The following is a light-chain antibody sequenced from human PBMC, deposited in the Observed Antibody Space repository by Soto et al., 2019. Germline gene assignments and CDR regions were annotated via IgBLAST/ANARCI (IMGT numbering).Light chain of an antibody. CDR1: QSLTRN. J-gene: IGKJ4*02. CDR3: QQRSSWPLT. CDR2: GAS. Sequence: EIVMTQSPATLSVSPGERVTLSCRASQSLTRNLAWYQHKPGQAPRLLIYGASNRATGIPDRFSGSGSGTDFTLTISSLEPEDFAVYFCQQRSSWPLTFGGGTKVDIK. V-gene: IGKV3-11*01.